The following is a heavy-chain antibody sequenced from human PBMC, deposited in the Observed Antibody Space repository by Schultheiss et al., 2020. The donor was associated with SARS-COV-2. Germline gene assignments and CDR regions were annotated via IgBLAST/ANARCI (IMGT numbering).Heavy chain of an antibody. D-gene: IGHD1-20*01. J-gene: IGHJ3*02. V-gene: IGHV3-66*01. Sequence: GESLKISCAASGFTVSSNYMSWVRQAPGKGLEWVSVIYSGGSTYYADSVKGRFTISRDNSKNTLYLQMNSLRAEDTAVYYCARETGALITGTPSGAFDIWGQGTMVNVSS. CDR3: ARETGALITGTPSGAFDI. CDR2: IYSGGST. CDR1: GFTVSSNY.